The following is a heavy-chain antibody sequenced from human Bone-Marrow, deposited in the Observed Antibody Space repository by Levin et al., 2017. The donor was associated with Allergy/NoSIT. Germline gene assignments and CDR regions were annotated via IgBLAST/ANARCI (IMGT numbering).Heavy chain of an antibody. CDR1: GFSFSAYA. V-gene: IGHV3-23*01. CDR3: AKGGPFKYDILTATDF. D-gene: IGHD3-9*01. J-gene: IGHJ4*02. Sequence: GALRLSCAASGFSFSAYAMSWVRQAPGKGLEWLSSISDSGDNVYNADSVKGRFSISRDNSKNLVYLQMNNVRVEDTAIYYCAKGGPFKYDILTATDFWGQGTLVSVTS. CDR2: ISDSGDNV.